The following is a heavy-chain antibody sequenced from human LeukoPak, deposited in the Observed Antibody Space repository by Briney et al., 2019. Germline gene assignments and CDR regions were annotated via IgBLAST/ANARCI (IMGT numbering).Heavy chain of an antibody. CDR2: FYTSGST. J-gene: IGHJ4*02. CDR3: ARGPYAWGYIDY. CDR1: GGSISSGTYY. D-gene: IGHD7-27*01. V-gene: IGHV4-61*02. Sequence: SQTLSLXCTVSGGSISSGTYYWSWIRQPAGKGLEWIGRFYTSGSTNYNPSLKSRVTISVDTSKNQFSLKLSSVTAADTAVYYCARGPYAWGYIDYWGQGTLVTVSS.